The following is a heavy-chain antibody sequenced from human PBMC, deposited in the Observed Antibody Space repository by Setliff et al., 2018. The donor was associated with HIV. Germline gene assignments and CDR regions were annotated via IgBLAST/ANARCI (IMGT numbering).Heavy chain of an antibody. Sequence: PSETLSLTCTVSGGAINSHYWSWIRQPPGMRLEWIGFIYYTGITTYIPSFENRVTIEVDTSKNQFSLKLHSVSAADTALYYCAGHSRRGWFDSWGQGTLVTVSS. J-gene: IGHJ5*01. CDR1: GGAINSHY. V-gene: IGHV4-59*11. CDR2: IYYTGIT. D-gene: IGHD1-1*01. CDR3: AGHSRRGWFDS.